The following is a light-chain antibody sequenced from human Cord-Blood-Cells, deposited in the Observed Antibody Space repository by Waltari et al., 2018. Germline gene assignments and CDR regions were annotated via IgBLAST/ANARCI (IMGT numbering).Light chain of an antibody. J-gene: IGLJ1*01. CDR2: DVS. CDR3: SSYTSSSTYV. V-gene: IGLV2-14*01. Sequence: QSALTQPASVSGSPGQSITIYCTGTSSDVGGYNHVSWYQQHPGKAPKLMIYDVSKRPSGVSNRFSGSKSGNTASLTISGLQAEDEADYYCSSYTSSSTYVFGTGTKVTVL. CDR1: SSDVGGYNH.